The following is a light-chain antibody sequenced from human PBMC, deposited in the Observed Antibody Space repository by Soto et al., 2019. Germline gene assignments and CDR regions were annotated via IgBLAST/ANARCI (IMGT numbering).Light chain of an antibody. CDR1: SSDIGGYNF. V-gene: IGLV2-14*01. Sequence: QSALTQPPSASGSPGQSVTISCTGTSSDIGGYNFVSWYQQHPGKAPKLMIDEVSSRPSGVSSRFSGSKSGNTASLTISGLQAEDEADYYCSSFERSGTRVIGGGTKLTVL. J-gene: IGLJ2*01. CDR3: SSFERSGTRV. CDR2: EVS.